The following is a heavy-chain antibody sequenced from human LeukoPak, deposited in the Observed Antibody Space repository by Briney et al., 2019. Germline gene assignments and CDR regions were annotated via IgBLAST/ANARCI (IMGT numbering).Heavy chain of an antibody. V-gene: IGHV4-39*07. Sequence: SETLSLTCTVSGGSISSSSYYWGWIRQPPGKGLEWIGDIYYSGSTYYNPSLKSQVTISVDTSNNQFSLKLSSVTAADTAVYYCARVVVPGWFDPWGQGTLVTVSS. CDR2: IYYSGST. J-gene: IGHJ5*02. CDR3: ARVVVPGWFDP. CDR1: GGSISSSSYY. D-gene: IGHD2-15*01.